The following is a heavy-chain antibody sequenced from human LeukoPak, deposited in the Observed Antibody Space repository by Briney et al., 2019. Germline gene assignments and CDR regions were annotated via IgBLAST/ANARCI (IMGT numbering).Heavy chain of an antibody. CDR3: ARDHRYSYRPPRYY. CDR1: GFTFSSYW. D-gene: IGHD5-18*01. V-gene: IGHV3-7*01. Sequence: GGSLRLSCAASGFTFSSYWMSWVRQAPGKGLEWVANIKQDGSEKYYVDSVKGRFTISRDNAKNSLYLQMNSLRAEDTAVYYCARDHRYSYRPPRYYWGQGTLVTVSS. CDR2: IKQDGSEK. J-gene: IGHJ4*02.